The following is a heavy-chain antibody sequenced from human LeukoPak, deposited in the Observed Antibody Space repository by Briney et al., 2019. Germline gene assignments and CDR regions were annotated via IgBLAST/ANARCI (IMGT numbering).Heavy chain of an antibody. Sequence: GGSLRLSCAASGFTFSSYAMSWVRQAPGKGLEWVSAISGSGGSTYYADSVKGRFTISRDNSKNSLYLQMNSLRAEDTAVYYCARGPDSSGYYHVPDYWGQGTLVTVSS. J-gene: IGHJ4*02. CDR2: ISGSGGST. V-gene: IGHV3-23*01. CDR1: GFTFSSYA. CDR3: ARGPDSSGYYHVPDY. D-gene: IGHD3-22*01.